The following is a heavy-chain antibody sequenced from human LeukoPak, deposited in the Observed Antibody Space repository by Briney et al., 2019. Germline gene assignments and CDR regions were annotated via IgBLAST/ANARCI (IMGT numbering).Heavy chain of an antibody. CDR2: INHSGST. V-gene: IGHV4-34*01. CDR1: GGSFSGYY. CDR3: ARVTAEEYSYGPDAFDI. D-gene: IGHD5-18*01. Sequence: SETLSLTCAVYGGSFSGYYWSWIRQPPEKGLEWIGEINHSGSTNYNPSLKSRVTISVDTSKNQFSLKLSSVTAADTAVYYCARVTAEEYSYGPDAFDIWGQGTMVTVSS. J-gene: IGHJ3*02.